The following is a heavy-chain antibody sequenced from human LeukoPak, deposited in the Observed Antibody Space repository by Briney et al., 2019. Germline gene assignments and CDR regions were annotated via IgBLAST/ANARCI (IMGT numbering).Heavy chain of an antibody. Sequence: GASVKVSCKASGYTFTNYYIHWVRQAPGQGLEWMGLINPGGANTNYAQNFQGRVTMTRDMSTSTVYMELSSLRSEDTAVYYCARVAYGSSGLFDYWGQGTLVTVSS. CDR3: ARVAYGSSGLFDY. CDR1: GYTFTNYY. CDR2: INPGGANT. J-gene: IGHJ4*02. V-gene: IGHV1-46*01. D-gene: IGHD6-19*01.